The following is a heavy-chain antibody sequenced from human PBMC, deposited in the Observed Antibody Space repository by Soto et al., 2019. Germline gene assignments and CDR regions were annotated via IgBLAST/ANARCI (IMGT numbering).Heavy chain of an antibody. CDR3: AKTLTSYCSSTSCYDRARGYFDY. V-gene: IGHV3-23*01. CDR1: GFTFSSYA. D-gene: IGHD2-2*01. J-gene: IGHJ4*02. Sequence: EVQLLESGGGLVQPGGSLRLSCAASGFTFSSYAMSWVRQAPGKGLEWVSAISGSGGSTYYADAVKGRFTISRDNSKNTLYLQMDSLRGEDTAVYYCAKTLTSYCSSTSCYDRARGYFDYWGQGTLVTVSS. CDR2: ISGSGGST.